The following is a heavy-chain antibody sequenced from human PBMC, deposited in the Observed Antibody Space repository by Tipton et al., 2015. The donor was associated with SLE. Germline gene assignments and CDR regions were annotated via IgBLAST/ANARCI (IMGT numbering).Heavy chain of an antibody. CDR3: ARAGILTGYYPYFDY. CDR2: IYYSGST. Sequence: TLSLTCTVSGGSFNSSPYYWGWIRQPPGKGLEWIGTIYYSGSTYYNPSLKSRVTISVDTSKNQFSLKLSSVTAADTAVYYCARAGILTGYYPYFDYWGQGTLVTVSS. CDR1: GGSFNSSPYY. J-gene: IGHJ4*02. D-gene: IGHD3-9*01. V-gene: IGHV4-39*07.